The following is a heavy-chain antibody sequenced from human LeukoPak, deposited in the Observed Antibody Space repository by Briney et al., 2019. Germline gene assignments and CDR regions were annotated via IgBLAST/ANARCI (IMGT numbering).Heavy chain of an antibody. CDR2: ISGSGGST. D-gene: IGHD1-26*01. CDR1: GFTFSTYA. V-gene: IGHV3-23*01. Sequence: PGGSLRLSCAVSGFTFSTYAMSWVRQAPGKGLEWVSAISGSGGSTYYADSVTGRFTISRDNSENTVYLQMNSLRAEDTAVYYCAGRVGYFYYGMDVWGQGTTVTVSS. J-gene: IGHJ6*02. CDR3: AGRVGYFYYGMDV.